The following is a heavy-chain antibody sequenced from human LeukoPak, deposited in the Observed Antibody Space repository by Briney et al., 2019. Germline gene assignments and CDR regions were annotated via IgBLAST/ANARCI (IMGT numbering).Heavy chain of an antibody. V-gene: IGHV3-23*01. CDR3: AMVRVRTSHYFDY. CDR2: ISGSGGST. D-gene: IGHD3-10*01. CDR1: GFTFSSYA. Sequence: GGSLRLSCAASGFTFSSYAMSWVRQAPGKGLEWVSAISGSGGSTYYADSVKGRFTISRDNSKSTLYLQMNSLRAEDTAVYYCAMVRVRTSHYFDYWGQGTLVTVSS. J-gene: IGHJ4*02.